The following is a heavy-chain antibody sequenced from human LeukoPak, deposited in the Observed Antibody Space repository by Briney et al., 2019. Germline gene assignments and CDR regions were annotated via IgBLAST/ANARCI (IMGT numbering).Heavy chain of an antibody. V-gene: IGHV4-34*01. CDR2: INHSGST. J-gene: IGHJ3*02. CDR1: GGSFSGYY. Sequence: SETLSLTCAVYGGSFSGYYWSWIRQPPGKGLEWIGEINHSGSTNYNPSLKSRVTISVDTSKNQFSLKLSSVTAADTAVYYCAGFDCSSTSCLYAFDIWGQGTMVTVSS. D-gene: IGHD2-2*01. CDR3: AGFDCSSTSCLYAFDI.